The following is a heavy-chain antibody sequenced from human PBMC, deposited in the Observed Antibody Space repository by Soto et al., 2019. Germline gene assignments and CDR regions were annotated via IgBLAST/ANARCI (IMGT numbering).Heavy chain of an antibody. CDR3: AKDLXXXXXXXXGYQGNNWFDP. J-gene: IGHJ5*02. D-gene: IGHD3-16*02. V-gene: IGHV3-23*01. Sequence: EVQLLESGGGLVQPGGSLRLSCAASGFTFSSYAMSWVHQAPGKGLEWVSAISGSGGSTYYADSVKGRFTISRDNSKNTLYLQMNSLRAEDTAVYYCAKDLXXXXXXXXGYQGNNWFDPWGQGTL. CDR2: ISGSGGST. CDR1: GFTFSSYA.